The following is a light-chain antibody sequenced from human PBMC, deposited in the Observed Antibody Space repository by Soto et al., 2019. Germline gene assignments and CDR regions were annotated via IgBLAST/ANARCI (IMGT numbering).Light chain of an antibody. CDR1: NSNIGRYS. V-gene: IGLV1-44*01. Sequence: QSVLTQPPSLSGTPGQRVTISCSGSNSNIGRYSVNWYQHFPGTAPKILIYSDDERPSGVPDRFSGSKSVNTASLTISGLQAEDEADYYCSSYTTISTYVFGTGTKLTVL. CDR2: SDD. J-gene: IGLJ1*01. CDR3: SSYTTISTYV.